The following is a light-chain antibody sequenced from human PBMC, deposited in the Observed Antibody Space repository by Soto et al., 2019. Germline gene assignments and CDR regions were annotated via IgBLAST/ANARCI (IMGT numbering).Light chain of an antibody. V-gene: IGKV1-5*03. CDR3: QQYSSFRT. Sequence: DIQMTQFPSTLSASVGDRVTITCRASQSISSWLAWYQQKPGKAPKLLIYKASSLESGVPSRFSGSGSGTEFTLTISSLQPDDFATYYCQQYSSFRTFGQGTKVEIK. CDR2: KAS. CDR1: QSISSW. J-gene: IGKJ1*01.